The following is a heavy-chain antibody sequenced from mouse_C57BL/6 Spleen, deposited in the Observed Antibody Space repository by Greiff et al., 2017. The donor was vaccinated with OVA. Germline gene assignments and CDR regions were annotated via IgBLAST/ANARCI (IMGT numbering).Heavy chain of an antibody. J-gene: IGHJ2*01. V-gene: IGHV1-5*01. CDR1: GYTFTSYW. CDR2: IYPGNSDT. Sequence: EVQLQQSGTVLARPGASVKMSCKTSGYTFTSYWMHWVKQRPGQGLEWIGAIYPGNSDTSYNQKFKGKAKLTAVTSASTAYMELSSLTNEDSAVYYCTRPYYYSKGNYFDYWGQGTTLTVSS. CDR3: TRPYYYSKGNYFDY. D-gene: IGHD2-5*01.